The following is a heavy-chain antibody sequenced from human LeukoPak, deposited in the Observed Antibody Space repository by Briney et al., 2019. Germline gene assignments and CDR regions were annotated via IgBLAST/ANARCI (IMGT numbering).Heavy chain of an antibody. CDR1: GYTFTNYW. CDR2: IYPGDSDT. J-gene: IGHJ4*02. D-gene: IGHD3-22*01. CDR3: ARLRLEAYDSSGYYYFDY. V-gene: IGHV5-51*01. Sequence: GESLKISCKASGYTFTNYWIGWGRQMPGKGLEWMGTIYPGDSDTRYRPSFQGQVTISANKSISTAYLQWSSLKASDTAMYYCARLRLEAYDSSGYYYFDYWGQGALVTVSS.